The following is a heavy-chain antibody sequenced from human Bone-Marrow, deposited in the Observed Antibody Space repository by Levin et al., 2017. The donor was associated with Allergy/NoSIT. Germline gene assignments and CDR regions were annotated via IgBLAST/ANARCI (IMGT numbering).Heavy chain of an antibody. CDR1: GFTFSSYA. CDR2: LSSSGGAT. Sequence: GESLKISCAASGFTFSSYAMTWVRQAPGKGLEWVSSLSSSGGATYLADSVKGRFTVSRDNSKNTLYLQLNSLRAEDTAVYYCARGTRIDYFDYWGQGTLVTVSS. V-gene: IGHV3-23*01. D-gene: IGHD2-15*01. J-gene: IGHJ4*02. CDR3: ARGTRIDYFDY.